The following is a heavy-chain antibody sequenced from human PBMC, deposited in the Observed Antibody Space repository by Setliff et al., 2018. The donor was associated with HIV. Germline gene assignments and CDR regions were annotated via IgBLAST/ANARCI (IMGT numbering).Heavy chain of an antibody. Sequence: GESLKISCAASRLALSSNYMTWVRQSPGKGLEWVSVIYRGGSTYYADSIKGRFTISRENSTNTLYLQMDSLRIEDTAVYFCAKMTKLKATFPTDYLDPWGQGTLVTVSS. CDR2: IYRGGST. V-gene: IGHV3-66*02. D-gene: IGHD4-17*01. CDR1: RLALSSNY. J-gene: IGHJ5*02. CDR3: AKMTKLKATFPTDYLDP.